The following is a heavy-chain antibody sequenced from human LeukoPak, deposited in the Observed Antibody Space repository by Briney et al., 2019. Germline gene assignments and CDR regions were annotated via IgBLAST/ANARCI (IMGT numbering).Heavy chain of an antibody. J-gene: IGHJ5*02. CDR3: ARDNLGYDILTGYYQPNNWFDP. CDR2: IYYSGST. CDR1: GGSLSSYY. Sequence: SETLSLTCTVSGGSLSSYYWSWIRQPPGKGLEWIGYIYYSGSTNYNPSLKSRVTISVDTSKNQFSLKLSSVTAADTAVYYCARDNLGYDILTGYYQPNNWFDPWGQGTLVTVSS. V-gene: IGHV4-59*01. D-gene: IGHD3-9*01.